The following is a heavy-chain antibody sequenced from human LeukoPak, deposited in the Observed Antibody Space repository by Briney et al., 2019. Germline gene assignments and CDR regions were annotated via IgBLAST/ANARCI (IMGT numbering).Heavy chain of an antibody. V-gene: IGHV3-9*01. Sequence: GGSLRLSCAASGLTFDDYAMHWVRQAPGKGLEWVSGISWNSGSIGYADSVKGRFTISRDNAKNSLYLQMNSLRAEDTALYYCAKAELRFLEWWRGPFDYWGQGTLVTVSS. CDR1: GLTFDDYA. CDR2: ISWNSGSI. D-gene: IGHD3-3*01. J-gene: IGHJ4*02. CDR3: AKAELRFLEWWRGPFDY.